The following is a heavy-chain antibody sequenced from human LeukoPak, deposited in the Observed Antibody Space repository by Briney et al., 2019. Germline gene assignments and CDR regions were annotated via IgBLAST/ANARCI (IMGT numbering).Heavy chain of an antibody. CDR3: AREERLSYCGGDCYSYWYFDL. D-gene: IGHD2-21*02. Sequence: ASVKVSCKASGYTFTSYYMYWVRQAPGQGLEWMGIINPSGGSTSYAQKFQGRVTMTRDTSTSTVYMELSSLRSEDTAVYYCAREERLSYCGGDCYSYWYFDLWGRGTLVTVSS. CDR2: INPSGGST. V-gene: IGHV1-46*01. CDR1: GYTFTSYY. J-gene: IGHJ2*01.